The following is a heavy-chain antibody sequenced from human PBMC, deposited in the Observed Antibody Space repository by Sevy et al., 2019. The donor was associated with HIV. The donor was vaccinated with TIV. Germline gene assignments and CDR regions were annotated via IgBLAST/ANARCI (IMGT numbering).Heavy chain of an antibody. CDR1: GFTFSSYW. D-gene: IGHD6-19*01. CDR2: INGDGSST. CDR3: ARWRAVAGSPHAFDI. Sequence: GGSLRLSCAASGFTFSSYWMHWVRQAPGKGLMWVSRINGDGSSTSYADSVKGRFTISRDNAKNTLYLQMNSLRAEDTAVYYCARWRAVAGSPHAFDIWGLGTMVTVS. J-gene: IGHJ3*02. V-gene: IGHV3-74*01.